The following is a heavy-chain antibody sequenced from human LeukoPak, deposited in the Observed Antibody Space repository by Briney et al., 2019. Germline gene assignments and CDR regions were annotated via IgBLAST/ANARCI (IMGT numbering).Heavy chain of an antibody. CDR1: GYTFTIYY. D-gene: IGHD7-27*01. Sequence: GASVTVSCKSSGYTFTIYYMHWVRQAPGQGLEWMGWIKPDNGDTNYVQKFQGRVTMTRDTSITTAYMELSLRSDDTAVYYCARFVQDWGTFDYCGQGTVVTVSS. V-gene: IGHV1-2*02. CDR2: IKPDNGDT. CDR3: ARFVQDWGTFDY. J-gene: IGHJ4*02.